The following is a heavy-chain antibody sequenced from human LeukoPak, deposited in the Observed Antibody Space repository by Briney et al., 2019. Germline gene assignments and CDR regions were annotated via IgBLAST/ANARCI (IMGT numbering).Heavy chain of an antibody. D-gene: IGHD3-10*01. CDR2: ISSTSSTI. V-gene: IGHV3-48*04. CDR1: GFTFSIYS. CDR3: AKVAKYYYGPETYYFFEQ. Sequence: GGSLRLSCAASGFTFSIYSMNWVRQAPGKGLEWVSYISSTSSTIYYADSVKGRFTISRDYAKNSLYLQMNSLRVEDTAVYYCAKVAKYYYGPETYYFFEQWGQGTPVTASS. J-gene: IGHJ4*02.